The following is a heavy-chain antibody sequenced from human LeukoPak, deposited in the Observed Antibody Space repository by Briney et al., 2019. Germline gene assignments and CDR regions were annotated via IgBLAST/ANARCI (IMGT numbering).Heavy chain of an antibody. J-gene: IGHJ5*02. Sequence: PSETLSLTCTVSGGSISSSSYYWGWIRQPPGKGLEWIGEINHSGSTNYNPSLKSRVTISVDTSKNQFSLKLSSVTAADTAVYYCARRGSITIFGVATTNWFDPWGQGTLVTVSS. CDR1: GGSISSSSYY. D-gene: IGHD3-3*01. V-gene: IGHV4-39*01. CDR3: ARRGSITIFGVATTNWFDP. CDR2: INHSGST.